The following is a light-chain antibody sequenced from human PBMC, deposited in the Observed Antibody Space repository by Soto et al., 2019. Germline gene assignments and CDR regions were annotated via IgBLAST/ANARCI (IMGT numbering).Light chain of an antibody. CDR2: EVS. Sequence: QSALIQPASVSGSPGQSITISCTGTSRDVGGSNYVSWYQHHPHRAPKLLIYEVSYRPSGVSSRFSGSKSGNTASMTISGLQAEDEANYYCCSYAGNNIFVFGTGTKLTVL. V-gene: IGLV2-14*01. J-gene: IGLJ1*01. CDR1: SRDVGGSNY. CDR3: CSYAGNNIFV.